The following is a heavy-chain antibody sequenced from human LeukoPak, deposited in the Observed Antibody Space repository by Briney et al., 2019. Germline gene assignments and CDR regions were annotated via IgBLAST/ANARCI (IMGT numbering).Heavy chain of an antibody. CDR3: ARKSYYDSSGYYSGWFDP. CDR1: GCTFSSYA. J-gene: IGHJ5*02. D-gene: IGHD3-22*01. CDR2: IIPTFGTA. V-gene: IGHV1-69*13. Sequence: ASVKVSCKASGCTFSSYAISWVRQAPGQGLEWMGGIIPTFGTANYAQKFQGRVTITADESTSTAYMELSSLRSEDTAVYYCARKSYYDSSGYYSGWFDPWGQGTLVTVSS.